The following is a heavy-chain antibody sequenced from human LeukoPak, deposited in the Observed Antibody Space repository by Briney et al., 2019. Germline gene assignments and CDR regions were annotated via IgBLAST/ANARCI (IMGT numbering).Heavy chain of an antibody. CDR3: AKPRPSYSSSWYDH. Sequence: TGGSLRLSCEASGFTFSSNSMNWVRQAPGAGLEWISFISGSGSAMYYADSVKGRFTISRDNAKNSLYLQMNSLRDDDTAVYYCAKPRPSYSSSWYDHWGQGTLVTVTS. CDR2: ISGSGSAM. D-gene: IGHD6-13*01. J-gene: IGHJ5*02. CDR1: GFTFSSNS. V-gene: IGHV3-48*02.